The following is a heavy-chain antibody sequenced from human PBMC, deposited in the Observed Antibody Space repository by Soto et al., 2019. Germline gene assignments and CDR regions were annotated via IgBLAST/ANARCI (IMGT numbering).Heavy chain of an antibody. D-gene: IGHD3-16*02. J-gene: IGHJ4*02. V-gene: IGHV3-23*01. Sequence: GGSLRLSCAASGFTFSSYAMSWVRQAPGKGLEWVSAISGSGGSTYYADSVKGRFTISRDNSKNTLYLQMNSLRAEDTAVYYCAKLYDYVWGSYRKFDYWGQGTLVTVSS. CDR2: ISGSGGST. CDR3: AKLYDYVWGSYRKFDY. CDR1: GFTFSSYA.